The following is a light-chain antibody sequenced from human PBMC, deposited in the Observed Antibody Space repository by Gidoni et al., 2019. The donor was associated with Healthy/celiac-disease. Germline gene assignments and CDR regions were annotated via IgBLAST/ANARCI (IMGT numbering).Light chain of an antibody. V-gene: IGLV2-14*03. CDR1: SSDVGGYNY. CDR2: DVS. Sequence: SVSGSPGQSITISCTGTSSDVGGYNYVSWYQQHPGKAPKLMIYDVSNRPSGVSNRFSGSKSGNTASLTISGLQAEDEADYYCSSYPSSSTLVFGGGTKLTVL. J-gene: IGLJ3*02. CDR3: SSYPSSSTLV.